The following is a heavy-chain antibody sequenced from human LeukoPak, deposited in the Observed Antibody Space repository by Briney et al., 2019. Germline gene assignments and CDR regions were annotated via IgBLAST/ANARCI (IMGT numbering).Heavy chain of an antibody. V-gene: IGHV1-18*01. Sequence: ASVKVSCKASGYTFTSYDINWVRQATGQGLEWMGWMNPNSGNTNYAQKLQGRVTMTTDTSTSTAYMELRSLRSDDTAVYYCARDGSSWYADYWGQGTLVTVSS. D-gene: IGHD6-13*01. CDR3: ARDGSSWYADY. J-gene: IGHJ4*02. CDR1: GYTFTSYD. CDR2: MNPNSGNT.